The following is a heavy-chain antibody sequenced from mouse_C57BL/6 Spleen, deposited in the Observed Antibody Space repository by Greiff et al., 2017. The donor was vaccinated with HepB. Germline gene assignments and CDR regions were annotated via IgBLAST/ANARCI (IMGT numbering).Heavy chain of an antibody. D-gene: IGHD2-4*01. Sequence: EVQLKESGAELVRPGASVKLSCTASGFNIKDYYMHWVKQRPEQGLEWIGRIDPEDGDTEYAPKFQGKATMTADTSSNTAYLQLSSLTSEDTAVYYCTTEGVYDYERPWFAYWGQGTLVTVSA. J-gene: IGHJ3*01. CDR2: IDPEDGDT. V-gene: IGHV14-1*01. CDR3: TTEGVYDYERPWFAY. CDR1: GFNIKDYY.